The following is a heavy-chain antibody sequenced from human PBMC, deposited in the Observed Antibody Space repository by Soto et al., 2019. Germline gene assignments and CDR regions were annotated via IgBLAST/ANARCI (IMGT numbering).Heavy chain of an antibody. J-gene: IGHJ5*02. CDR1: GGSISSSSYY. Sequence: NPSETLSLTCTVSGGSISSSSYYWGWIRQPPGKGLEWIGSIYYSGSTYYNPSLKSRVTISVDTSKNQFSLKLSSVTAADTAVYYCARGGIAAAGGSWAAPWGQGTLVTVSS. V-gene: IGHV4-39*01. CDR2: IYYSGST. CDR3: ARGGIAAAGGSWAAP. D-gene: IGHD6-13*01.